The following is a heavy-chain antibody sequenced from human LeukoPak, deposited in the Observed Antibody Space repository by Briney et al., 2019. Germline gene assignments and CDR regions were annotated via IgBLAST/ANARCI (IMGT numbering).Heavy chain of an antibody. V-gene: IGHV3-30-3*01. Sequence: GRSMRLSCAVSGFTFTSYVMHWVRQAPGKVLGWVGAISYDGTSKYYGDSVKGRLTIPRDSSKGTLYLQMNSLRPEDTAVYYCARAGDGYNSHFDSWGQRTLVTVSS. D-gene: IGHD5-24*01. J-gene: IGHJ4*02. CDR1: GFTFTSYV. CDR2: ISYDGTSK. CDR3: ARAGDGYNSHFDS.